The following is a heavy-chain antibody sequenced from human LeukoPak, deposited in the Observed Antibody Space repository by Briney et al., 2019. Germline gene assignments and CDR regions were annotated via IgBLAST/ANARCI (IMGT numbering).Heavy chain of an antibody. J-gene: IGHJ4*02. CDR3: ARGWSGTYPIDY. CDR2: ISTSGGKT. Sequence: GGSPRLSCAASGFSFSGYAMSWVRQAPGKGLEWVSGISTSGGKTFSADAVRGRFTISRDNSKNTLYLQMNSLRAEDTAVYYCARGWSGTYPIDYWGQGTLVTVSS. CDR1: GFSFSGYA. D-gene: IGHD1-26*01. V-gene: IGHV3-23*01.